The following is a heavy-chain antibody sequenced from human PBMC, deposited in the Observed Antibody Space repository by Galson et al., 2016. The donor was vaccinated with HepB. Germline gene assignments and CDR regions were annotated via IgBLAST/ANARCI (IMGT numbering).Heavy chain of an antibody. Sequence: SLRLSCAASGFTFSSYAMSWVRQAPGKGLEWVSAISGSGDTAFYTDSVKGRFTISRDNAKNSLYLQMNRLRADDTAVYYCARSVGSTDYYDTSGYFVSWYFDLWGRGTLVTVSS. V-gene: IGHV3-23*01. J-gene: IGHJ2*01. CDR3: ARSVGSTDYYDTSGYFVSWYFDL. D-gene: IGHD3-22*01. CDR2: ISGSGDTA. CDR1: GFTFSSYA.